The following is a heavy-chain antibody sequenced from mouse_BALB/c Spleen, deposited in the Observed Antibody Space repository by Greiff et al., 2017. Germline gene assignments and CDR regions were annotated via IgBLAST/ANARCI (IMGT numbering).Heavy chain of an antibody. D-gene: IGHD1-1*01. CDR3: AKVDTTVVHGFDY. CDR2: IWGGGST. J-gene: IGHJ2*01. V-gene: IGHV2-6-5*01. CDR1: GFSLTDYG. Sequence: QVQLQQSGPGLVAPSQSLSITCTVSGFSLTDYGVSWIRQPPGKGLEWLGVIWGGGSTYYNSALTSRLSISKDNSKSQVFLKMNSLQTDDTAMYYCAKVDTTVVHGFDYWGQGTTLTVSS.